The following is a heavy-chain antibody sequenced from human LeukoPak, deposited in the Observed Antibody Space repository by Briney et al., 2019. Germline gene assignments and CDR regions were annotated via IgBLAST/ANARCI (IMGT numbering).Heavy chain of an antibody. Sequence: PGGSLRLSCAASGFSFSGYDMNWVRQAPRKGLEWVSAISGGGGSTYYADSVKGRFTISGDYSKNTLYLQMNSLRAEDTAVYYCAKDGYNYLDYWGQGTLVTVSS. J-gene: IGHJ4*02. D-gene: IGHD5-24*01. CDR3: AKDGYNYLDY. V-gene: IGHV3-23*01. CDR2: ISGGGGST. CDR1: GFSFSGYD.